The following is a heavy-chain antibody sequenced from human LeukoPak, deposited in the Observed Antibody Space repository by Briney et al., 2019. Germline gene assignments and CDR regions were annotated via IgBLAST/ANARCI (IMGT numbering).Heavy chain of an antibody. V-gene: IGHV3-15*01. Sequence: GALRLSCAGTGFTFSVAWLSWVRPAPGKGLEWVGRIKRNYAGGTTDYAAPVQGRFLISRYHSKNTLYLQMNSLRTEDTAVYFCTTVTHFNLGAQGTLVTVPS. CDR1: GFTFSVAW. J-gene: IGHJ4*02. CDR2: IKRNYAGGTT. CDR3: TTVTHFNL. D-gene: IGHD2/OR15-2a*01.